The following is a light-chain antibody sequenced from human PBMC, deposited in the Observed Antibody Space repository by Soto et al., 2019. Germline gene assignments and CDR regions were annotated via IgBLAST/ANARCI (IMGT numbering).Light chain of an antibody. CDR1: QSVSSY. Sequence: EIVLTQSPATLSLSPWARATLSCRASQSVSSYLAWYQQRPGQAPMLLIYGASSRATGIPDRFSGSGSGTDFTLTISRLEPEDFAVYYCQQYGSSPRTFGQGTKVDIK. CDR3: QQYGSSPRT. CDR2: GAS. J-gene: IGKJ1*01. V-gene: IGKV3-20*01.